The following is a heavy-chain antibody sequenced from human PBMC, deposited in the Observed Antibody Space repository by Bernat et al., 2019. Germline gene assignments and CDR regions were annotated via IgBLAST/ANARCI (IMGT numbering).Heavy chain of an antibody. J-gene: IGHJ6*02. CDR3: ARDPADTAMVYGMDV. Sequence: QVQLVQSGAEVKKPGASVKVSCKASGYTFTSYAMHWVRQAPGQRLEWMGWINAGNGNTKYSQTFQGRVTITRDTSASPAYMELSSPRAEDTAVYYCARDPADTAMVYGMDVWGQGTTVTVSS. CDR1: GYTFTSYA. D-gene: IGHD5-18*01. CDR2: INAGNGNT. V-gene: IGHV1-3*01.